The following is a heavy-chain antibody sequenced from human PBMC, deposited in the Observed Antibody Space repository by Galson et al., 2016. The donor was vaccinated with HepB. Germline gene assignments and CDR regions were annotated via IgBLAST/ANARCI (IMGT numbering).Heavy chain of an antibody. V-gene: IGHV2-5*02. CDR1: GFSLSDSGVG. J-gene: IGHJ4*02. CDR3: AHRDRNGLGL. D-gene: IGHD1-14*01. Sequence: PALVKPTQTLTLTCSFSGFSLSDSGVGVDWFRQPPGKAPEWLGLIYWDDGKRYSPSLTPRLTITKDTSKNQVVLTMTNMDPVDTATYFCAHRDRNGLGLWGQGALVTVSS. CDR2: IYWDDGK.